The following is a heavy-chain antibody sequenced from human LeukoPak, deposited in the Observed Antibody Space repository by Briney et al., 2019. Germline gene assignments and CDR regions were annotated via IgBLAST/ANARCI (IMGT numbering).Heavy chain of an antibody. CDR2: ISSSSTYI. Sequence: GGSLRLSCEASGFTFSAYAMNWVRQAPGKGLEWVSSISSSSTYIYYRDSVKGRFTVSRDNAKNSLYLQMNNLRVEDTAVYYCARGKSSTVTRLDYWGQGTLVTVSS. D-gene: IGHD4-17*01. CDR3: ARGKSSTVTRLDY. J-gene: IGHJ4*02. CDR1: GFTFSAYA. V-gene: IGHV3-21*06.